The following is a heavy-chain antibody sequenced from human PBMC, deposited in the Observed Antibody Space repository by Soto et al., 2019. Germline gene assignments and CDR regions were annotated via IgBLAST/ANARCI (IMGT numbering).Heavy chain of an antibody. D-gene: IGHD5-12*01. V-gene: IGHV4-34*01. J-gene: IGHJ4*02. CDR3: ARGPALIVATMVYYFDY. CDR2: INHSGST. CDR1: GGSFSGYY. Sequence: ASETLSLTCAVYGGSFSGYYWSWIRQPPGKGLEWIGEINHSGSTNYNPSLKSRVTISVDTSKNQFSLKLSSVTAADTAVYYCARGPALIVATMVYYFDYWGQGTLVTV.